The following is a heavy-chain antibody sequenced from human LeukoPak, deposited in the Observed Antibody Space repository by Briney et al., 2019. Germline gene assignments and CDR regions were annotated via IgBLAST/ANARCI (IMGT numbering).Heavy chain of an antibody. CDR1: GGSITTYF. Sequence: SETLSLTCTVSGGSITTYFWSWIRQPPGKGLEWIGYISYSGSTNNNPSLKSRVTTSLDTSKNQFSLKLTSVTGADSAVYYCAGSSGWSGVLDYWGQGALVTVSS. CDR2: ISYSGST. D-gene: IGHD6-19*01. J-gene: IGHJ4*02. CDR3: AGSSGWSGVLDY. V-gene: IGHV4-59*01.